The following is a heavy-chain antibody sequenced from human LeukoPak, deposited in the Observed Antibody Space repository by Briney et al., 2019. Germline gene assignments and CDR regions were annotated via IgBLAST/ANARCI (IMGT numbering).Heavy chain of an antibody. Sequence: PAGSLRLSCEASGFAFSFFAMSWLRQAPGKGLEWVSTINANSGTRSYAASVRGRFTISRDNSKNTLYLQLNTLRADDTAVYYCAKPISGGLAVTADWFAPWGQGTLVVVSS. CDR1: GFAFSFFA. V-gene: IGHV3-23*01. D-gene: IGHD6-19*01. CDR2: INANSGTR. CDR3: AKPISGGLAVTADWFAP. J-gene: IGHJ5*01.